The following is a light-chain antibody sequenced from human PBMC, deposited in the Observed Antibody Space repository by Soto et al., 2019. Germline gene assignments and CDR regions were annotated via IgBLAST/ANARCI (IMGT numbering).Light chain of an antibody. J-gene: IGKJ1*01. Sequence: EIVLTQSPGTLSLSPGERATLSCRASQSVSSTYLAWYKQKPGQAHRLLIYGASSRDTGIPDRFSGSGSGTDFTLTISRLEPEDLAVYYCQHYGSSRWTFGQGTRVDI. CDR2: GAS. V-gene: IGKV3-20*01. CDR3: QHYGSSRWT. CDR1: QSVSSTY.